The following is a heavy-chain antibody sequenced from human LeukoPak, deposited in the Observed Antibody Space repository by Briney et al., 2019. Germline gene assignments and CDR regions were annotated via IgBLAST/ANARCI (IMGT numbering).Heavy chain of an antibody. CDR1: GFTFSSYA. D-gene: IGHD6-19*01. Sequence: GGSLRLSCAASGFTFSSYALHWVRQAPGKGLEWVAVISYDGSNKYYADSVKGRFTISRDNSKDTLYLQMNSLRAEDTAVYYSARDRGSSGWLDYWGQGTLVTVSS. J-gene: IGHJ4*02. CDR3: ARDRGSSGWLDY. CDR2: ISYDGSNK. V-gene: IGHV3-30-3*01.